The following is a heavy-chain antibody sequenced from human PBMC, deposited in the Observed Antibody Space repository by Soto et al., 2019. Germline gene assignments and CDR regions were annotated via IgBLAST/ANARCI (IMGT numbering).Heavy chain of an antibody. CDR2: ISSSGNTI. J-gene: IGHJ6*03. CDR3: ARDSKKFDYIRYDYYNFYTDV. Sequence: QVQLVESGGGLVQPGGSLRLSCAASGFTFSDYYMSWIRQAPGKGLEWVSYISSSGNTIYYADSVKGRFTMSRDNAENSLNLQMNSLRAEDTAVYYCARDSKKFDYIRYDYYNFYTDVWGKGTTVTVSS. V-gene: IGHV3-11*01. D-gene: IGHD4-4*01. CDR1: GFTFSDYY.